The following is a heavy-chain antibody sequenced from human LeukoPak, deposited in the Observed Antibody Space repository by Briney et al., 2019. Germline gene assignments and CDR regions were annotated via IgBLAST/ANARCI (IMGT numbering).Heavy chain of an antibody. D-gene: IGHD3-3*01. CDR1: GFTFSNFW. Sequence: GGSLRLSCTASGFTFSNFWMGWVRQAPGKGLEWVANIKQDETEKFYLGSVKGRFTISRDNAKNSLYLQMNSLRVEDTAVYYCARDGVGLLSYGMDVWGQGTTVTVSS. CDR3: ARDGVGLLSYGMDV. V-gene: IGHV3-7*03. J-gene: IGHJ6*02. CDR2: IKQDETEK.